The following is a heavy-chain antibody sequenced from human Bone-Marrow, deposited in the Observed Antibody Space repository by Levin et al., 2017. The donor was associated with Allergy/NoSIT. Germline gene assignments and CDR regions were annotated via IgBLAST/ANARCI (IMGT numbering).Heavy chain of an antibody. CDR3: ASTYSDYVRGTYSLDH. J-gene: IGHJ4*02. CDR1: GFTFSSSW. V-gene: IGHV3-74*01. CDR2: INNDGTST. D-gene: IGHD3-16*01. Sequence: LSLTCAASGFTFSSSWMHWVRQTPGKGLVWVSRINNDGTSTNYADSVKGRFTISRDNARNTLYLQMNSLRAEDTAMYYCASTYSDYVRGTYSLDHWGQGTLVTVSS.